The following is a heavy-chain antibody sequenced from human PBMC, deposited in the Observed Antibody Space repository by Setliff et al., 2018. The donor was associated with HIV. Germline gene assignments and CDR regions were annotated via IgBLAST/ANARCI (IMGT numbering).Heavy chain of an antibody. CDR1: GVSISDHY. V-gene: IGHV4-59*11. Sequence: SETLSLTCFVSGVSISDHYWGWIRQPPGKGLEWIGYIYYSGSTYYNPSLKSRVTISVDTSKNQFSLKLSSVTAADTAVYFCARGRGSSSSWPIDYWGQGTLVTVSS. CDR3: ARGRGSSSSWPIDY. CDR2: IYYSGST. J-gene: IGHJ4*02. D-gene: IGHD6-13*01.